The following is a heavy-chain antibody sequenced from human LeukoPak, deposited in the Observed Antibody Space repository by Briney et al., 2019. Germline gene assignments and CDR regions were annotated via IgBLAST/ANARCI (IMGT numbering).Heavy chain of an antibody. CDR3: ARNLDTYYYDT. CDR2: IYSGGST. D-gene: IGHD3-22*01. J-gene: IGHJ5*02. CDR1: GFTVSSNY. V-gene: IGHV3-53*05. Sequence: GGSLRLSCAASGFTVSSNYMSWVRQAPGKGLEWVSVIYSGGSTYYADSVRGRFTISRDNSKNTLYLQMNSLRAEDTAVYYCARNLDTYYYDTWGQGTLVTVSS.